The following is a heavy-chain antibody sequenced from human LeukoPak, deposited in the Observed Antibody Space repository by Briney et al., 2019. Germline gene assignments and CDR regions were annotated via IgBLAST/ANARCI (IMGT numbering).Heavy chain of an antibody. Sequence: ASVKVTCKASGYTFTSYDINWVRQATGQGLEWMGWMNPNSGNTGYAQKFQGRVTMTRNTSISTAYMELSSLRSEDTAVYYCARGLAYCGGDCYNYWGQGTLVTVSS. D-gene: IGHD2-21*02. CDR3: ARGLAYCGGDCYNY. V-gene: IGHV1-8*01. J-gene: IGHJ4*02. CDR2: MNPNSGNT. CDR1: GYTFTSYD.